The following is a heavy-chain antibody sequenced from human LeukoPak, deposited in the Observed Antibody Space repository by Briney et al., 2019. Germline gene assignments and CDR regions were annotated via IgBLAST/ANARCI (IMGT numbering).Heavy chain of an antibody. V-gene: IGHV3-20*04. D-gene: IGHD2-2*01. CDR1: GFTFDDYG. CDR2: NNWNGGST. CDR3: ARVRSRDYYYYMDV. Sequence: GGSLRLSCAASGFTFDDYGMSWVRQAPGKGLEWVSGNNWNGGSTGYEDSVKGRFTISRDNAKNSLYLQMNSLRAEDTALYYCARVRSRDYYYYMDVWGKGTTVTVSS. J-gene: IGHJ6*03.